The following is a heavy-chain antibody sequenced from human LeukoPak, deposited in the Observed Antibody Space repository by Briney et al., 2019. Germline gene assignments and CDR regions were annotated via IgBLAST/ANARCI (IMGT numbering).Heavy chain of an antibody. J-gene: IGHJ5*02. D-gene: IGHD5-18*01. CDR3: ARIQLWPGDWFDP. CDR2: MNPNSGNT. CDR1: GYTFSNYD. Sequence: GPVKVSCKASGYTFSNYDINWVRQATGQGLEWMGWMNPNSGNTGYAQKFQGRVTMTRNTSISTAYMELSSLRSEDTAVYYCARIQLWPGDWFDPWGQGTLVTVSS. V-gene: IGHV1-8*02.